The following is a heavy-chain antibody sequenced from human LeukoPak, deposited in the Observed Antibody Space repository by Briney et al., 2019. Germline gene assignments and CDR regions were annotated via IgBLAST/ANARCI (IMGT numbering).Heavy chain of an antibody. J-gene: IGHJ4*02. D-gene: IGHD3-16*01. Sequence: SETLSLTCAVYGGSFIGYYWNWIRQSPGKGLEWIGEISHSGSANYNPSLKSRVTISVDTSKNQFSLKLSSVTAADTAIYYCAGDFRVGELPRWGQGTLVTVSS. CDR1: GGSFIGYY. CDR3: AGDFRVGELPR. V-gene: IGHV4-34*01. CDR2: ISHSGSA.